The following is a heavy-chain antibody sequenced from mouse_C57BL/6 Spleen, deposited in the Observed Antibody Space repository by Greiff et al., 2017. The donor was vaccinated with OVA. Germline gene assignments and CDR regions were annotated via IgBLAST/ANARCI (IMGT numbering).Heavy chain of an antibody. CDR3: ARYTTVVASFDY. J-gene: IGHJ2*01. Sequence: EVQGVESGGGLVQPGGSLSLSCAASGFTFTDYYMSWVRQPPGKALEWLGFIRNKANGYTTEYSASVKGRFTISRDNSQSILYLQMNALRAEDSATYYCARYTTVVASFDYWGQGTTLTVSS. CDR2: IRNKANGYTT. CDR1: GFTFTDYY. D-gene: IGHD1-1*01. V-gene: IGHV7-3*01.